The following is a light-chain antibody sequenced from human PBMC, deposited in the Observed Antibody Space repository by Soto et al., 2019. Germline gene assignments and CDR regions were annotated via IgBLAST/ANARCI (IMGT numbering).Light chain of an antibody. CDR3: QQYNTWPLT. V-gene: IGKV3-15*01. CDR2: GAS. CDR1: ESINQN. J-gene: IGKJ4*01. Sequence: ETVMTQSPVTLSVSPGEGATLSCRATESINQNLAWYQQKPGQAPRLLIHGASYRATGIPDRFSGRGSGTEFTLAISRLQSEDFAVYYCQQYNTWPLTFGGGTKVEIK.